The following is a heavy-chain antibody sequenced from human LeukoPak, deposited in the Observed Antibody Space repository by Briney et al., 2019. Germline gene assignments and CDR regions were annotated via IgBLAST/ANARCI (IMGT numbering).Heavy chain of an antibody. Sequence: ASVKVSCKASGGTFSSYAISWVRQAPGQGLEWMGGIIPIFGTANYAQKFQGRVTITADESTSTAYMELSSLRSEDTAVYYCARAPSLVVTASPWLGWFDPWGQGTLVTVSS. CDR1: GGTFSSYA. V-gene: IGHV1-69*13. J-gene: IGHJ5*02. CDR2: IIPIFGTA. D-gene: IGHD2-21*02. CDR3: ARAPSLVVTASPWLGWFDP.